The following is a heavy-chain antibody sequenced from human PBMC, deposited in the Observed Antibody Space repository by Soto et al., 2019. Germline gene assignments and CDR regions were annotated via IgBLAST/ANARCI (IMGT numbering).Heavy chain of an antibody. CDR1: GYTFTVYY. D-gene: IGHD1-26*01. J-gene: IGHJ4*02. V-gene: IGHV1-2*02. CDR3: ARDLAKGGGSAGFDY. CDR2: INPKSGGT. Sequence: ASVKVSCKASGYTFTVYYMRWVRQAPGQGLEWMGWINPKSGGTMYPQKFQGRVTMTWDTSISTAYMALTRLRSDDTAVYYCARDLAKGGGSAGFDYWGQGTLVTVSS.